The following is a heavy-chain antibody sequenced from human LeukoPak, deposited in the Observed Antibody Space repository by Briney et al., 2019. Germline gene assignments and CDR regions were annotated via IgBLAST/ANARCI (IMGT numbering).Heavy chain of an antibody. D-gene: IGHD3-3*01. Sequence: ASVKVSCKASGYTFTGYYMHWVRQAPGQGLEWMGWTSPNSGGTNYAQKFQGRVTMTRDTSISTAYMELSRLRSDDTAVYYCARDITSEGVVPNDYWGQGTLVTVSS. CDR1: GYTFTGYY. J-gene: IGHJ4*02. V-gene: IGHV1-2*02. CDR3: ARDITSEGVVPNDY. CDR2: TSPNSGGT.